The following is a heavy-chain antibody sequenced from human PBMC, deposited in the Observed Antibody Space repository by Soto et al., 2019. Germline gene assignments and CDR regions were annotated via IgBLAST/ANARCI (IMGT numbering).Heavy chain of an antibody. D-gene: IGHD1-1*01. CDR2: IYHSLSI. CDR3: ARHGGYNFDY. J-gene: IGHJ4*02. V-gene: IGHV4-34*01. CDR1: SGSFSAYY. Sequence: QVQLPQWGAGLLKPSETLSLPCAVYSGSFSAYYWSWIRQPPGKGLVWIGEIYHSLSIVYNPSLKSRVTISGDASKNQFSLKLSSVTAADTAVYYCARHGGYNFDYWGQGTLVTVSS.